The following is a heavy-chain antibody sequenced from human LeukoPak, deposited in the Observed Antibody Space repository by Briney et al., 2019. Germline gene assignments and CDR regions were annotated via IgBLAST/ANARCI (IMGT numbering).Heavy chain of an antibody. CDR2: ISWNSGSI. D-gene: IGHD3-16*02. J-gene: IGHJ3*02. CDR1: GFTFYDYA. V-gene: IGHV3-9*01. Sequence: SLRLSFAASGFTFYDYAMHWVRQAPGKGLEWVSGISWNSGSIGYADSVKGRFTISRDNAKNSLYLQMNSLRAEDTALYYCAKDVMGRLNYVWGSYRPDAFDIWGQGTMVTVSS. CDR3: AKDVMGRLNYVWGSYRPDAFDI.